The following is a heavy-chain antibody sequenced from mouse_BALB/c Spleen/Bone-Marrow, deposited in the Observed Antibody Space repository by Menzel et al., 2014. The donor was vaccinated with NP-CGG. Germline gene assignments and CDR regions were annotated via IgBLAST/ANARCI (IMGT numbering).Heavy chain of an antibody. CDR1: GYTFTTYY. CDR3: TRDGHNYYAMDY. D-gene: IGHD2-3*01. CDR2: INPSNGGT. Sequence: QVQLQQPGTELVEPGASVKLSCKASGYTFTTYYIYWVKQRAGQGLEWIGEINPSNGGTNFNEKYKSKATLTVDKSSSTSYMQLSSLTSEDSAVYYCTRDGHNYYAMDYWGQGTSVTVSS. J-gene: IGHJ4*01. V-gene: IGHV1-53*01.